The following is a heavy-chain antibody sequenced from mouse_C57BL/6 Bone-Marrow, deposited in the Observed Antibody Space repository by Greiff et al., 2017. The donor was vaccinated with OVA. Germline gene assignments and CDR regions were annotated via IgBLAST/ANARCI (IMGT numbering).Heavy chain of an antibody. CDR2: IDPNSGGT. CDR3: ARLGSSPYYYAMDY. CDR1: GYTFTSYW. V-gene: IGHV1-72*01. D-gene: IGHD1-1*01. J-gene: IGHJ4*01. Sequence: QVQLQQPGAELVKPGASVKLSCKASGYTFTSYWMHWVKQRPGRGLEWIGRIDPNSGGTKYNEKFKSKATLTVDKPSSTAYMQLSSLTSKDSAVYYCARLGSSPYYYAMDYWGQGTSVTVSS.